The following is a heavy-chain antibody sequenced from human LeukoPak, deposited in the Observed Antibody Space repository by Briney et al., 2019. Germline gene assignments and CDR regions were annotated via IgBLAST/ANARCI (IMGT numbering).Heavy chain of an antibody. CDR1: GFSLSTYA. V-gene: IGHV3-23*01. Sequence: GGSLRLSCAASGFSLSTYALSWVRQAPGGGLEWVAAISGSSDKTYHADSVKGRFTISKDNSENRLSLQMDGLRAEDTAVYFCAKDTTAWWYHRAYMNVWGKGTTVTVSS. D-gene: IGHD2-15*01. CDR2: ISGSSDKT. CDR3: AKDTTAWWYHRAYMNV. J-gene: IGHJ6*03.